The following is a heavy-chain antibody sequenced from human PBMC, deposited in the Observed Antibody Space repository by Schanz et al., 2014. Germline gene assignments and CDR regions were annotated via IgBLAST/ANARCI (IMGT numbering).Heavy chain of an antibody. CDR1: GGSISSATYY. J-gene: IGHJ5*02. V-gene: IGHV4-61*02. Sequence: QVQLQESGPGLVKPSQTLSLTCTVSGGSISSATYYWSWVRQPAGKGLEGIGRIYSRGSSTYNPSPKSRFTKPIPRSNTKSALKLNSGAAADTAVYYCARGGSVATIAPYTWFDPWGQGTLVTVSS. D-gene: IGHD5-12*01. CDR3: ARGGSVATIAPYTWFDP. CDR2: IYSRGSS.